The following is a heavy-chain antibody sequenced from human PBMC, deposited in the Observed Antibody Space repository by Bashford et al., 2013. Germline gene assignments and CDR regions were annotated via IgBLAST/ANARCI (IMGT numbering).Heavy chain of an antibody. D-gene: IGHD1-26*01. V-gene: IGHV1-2*02. CDR2: INPNSGAT. CDR3: ARDHHERWELLE. Sequence: VASVKVSCEASGYTYIGYFIHWVRQAPGQGLEWMGWINPNSGATNFPQKFQDRVTITRDTSASTAHMELSSLTSEDTAVYYCARDHHERWELLEWGQGTLVTVSS. CDR1: GYTYIGYF. J-gene: IGHJ4*02.